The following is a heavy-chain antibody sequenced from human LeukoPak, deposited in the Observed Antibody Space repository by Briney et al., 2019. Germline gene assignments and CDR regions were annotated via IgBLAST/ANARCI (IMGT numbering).Heavy chain of an antibody. J-gene: IGHJ3*02. V-gene: IGHV4-59*01. CDR3: ARDYYDSSGYESGAFDI. CDR2: IYHSGST. Sequence: SETLSLTCTVSGGSISSYYWSWIRQPPGKGLEWIGYIYHSGSTNYNPSLKSRVTISVDTSKNQFSLKLSSVTAADTAVYYCARDYYDSSGYESGAFDIWGQGTMVTVSS. CDR1: GGSISSYY. D-gene: IGHD3-22*01.